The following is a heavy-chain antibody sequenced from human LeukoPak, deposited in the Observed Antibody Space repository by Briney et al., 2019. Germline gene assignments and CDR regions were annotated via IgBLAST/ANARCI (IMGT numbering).Heavy chain of an antibody. CDR1: GGSFSVYY. V-gene: IGHV4-34*01. CDR2: INHSGST. J-gene: IGHJ4*02. Sequence: SETLSLTCAVYGGSFSVYYWSWIRQPPGKGLEWIGEINHSGSTNYNPSLKSRVTISVDTSKNQFSLKLSSVTAADTAVYYCARSLPYYDSTGYYTDYWGQGTLVTVSS. D-gene: IGHD3-22*01. CDR3: ARSLPYYDSTGYYTDY.